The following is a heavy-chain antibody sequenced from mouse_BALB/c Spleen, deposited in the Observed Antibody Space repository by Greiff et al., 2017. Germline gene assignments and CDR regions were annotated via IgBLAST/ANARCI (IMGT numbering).Heavy chain of an antibody. CDR2: IWAGGST. CDR1: GFSLTSYG. D-gene: IGHD2-4*01. Sequence: VKLVESGPGLVAPSQSLSITCTVSGFSLTSYGVHWVRQPPGKGLEWLGVIWAGGSTNYNSALMSRLSISKDNSKSQVFLKMNSLQTDDTAMYYCARGSTMITGWFAYWGQGTLVTVSA. V-gene: IGHV2-9*02. CDR3: ARGSTMITGWFAY. J-gene: IGHJ3*01.